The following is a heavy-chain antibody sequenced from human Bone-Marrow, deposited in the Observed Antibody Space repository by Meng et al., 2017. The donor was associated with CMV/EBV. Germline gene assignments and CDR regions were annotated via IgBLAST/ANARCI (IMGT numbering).Heavy chain of an antibody. V-gene: IGHV3-9*01. Sequence: SLKISCAASGFTFDDYAMHWVRQAPGKGLEWVSGISWNSGSIGYADSVKGRFTISRDNAKNSLYLQMNSLRAEDTAVYYCARGGQLGDCWGQGTLVTVS. J-gene: IGHJ4*02. CDR1: GFTFDDYA. CDR3: ARGGQLGDC. CDR2: ISWNSGSI. D-gene: IGHD3-16*01.